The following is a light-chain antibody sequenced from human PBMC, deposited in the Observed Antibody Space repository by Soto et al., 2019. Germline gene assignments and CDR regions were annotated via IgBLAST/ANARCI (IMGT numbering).Light chain of an antibody. J-gene: IGLJ2*01. Sequence: QSVLTQPASVSGSPGQSITISCTGTSSDVGGYNYVSWYQQHPGKAPKLMIYDVSNRPSGVSNRFSGSKSGNTASLTISGLQTDVDADYYCSSYTISSTMIFGGGTNVTVL. CDR2: DVS. CDR3: SSYTISSTMI. CDR1: SSDVGGYNY. V-gene: IGLV2-14*01.